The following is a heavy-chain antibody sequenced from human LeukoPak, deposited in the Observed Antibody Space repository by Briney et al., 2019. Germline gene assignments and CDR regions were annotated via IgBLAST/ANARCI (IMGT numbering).Heavy chain of an antibody. CDR1: GFTFSSYV. CDR2: IWYDGSNK. D-gene: IGHD6-13*01. Sequence: GRSLRLSCAASGFTFSSYVMHWVRQAPGKGLEWVAVIWYDGSNKYYADSVKGRFTISRDNSKNTLYLQMNSLRAEDTAVYYCARDGGISSFSEVPFDYWGQGTLVTVSS. V-gene: IGHV3-33*01. CDR3: ARDGGISSFSEVPFDY. J-gene: IGHJ4*02.